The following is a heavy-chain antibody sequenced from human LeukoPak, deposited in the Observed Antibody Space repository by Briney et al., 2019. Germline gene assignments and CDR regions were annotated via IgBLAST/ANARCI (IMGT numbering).Heavy chain of an antibody. D-gene: IGHD3-22*01. J-gene: IGHJ4*02. CDR2: IIPIFGTA. CDR3: ASRTPYYYDSSGYYILAY. Sequence: GASVKVSCKASGGTFSSYAISWVRQAPGQGLEWVGGIIPIFGTANYAQKFQGRVTITADESTSTAYMELSSLRSEDTAVYYCASRTPYYYDSSGYYILAYWGQGTLVTVSS. V-gene: IGHV1-69*13. CDR1: GGTFSSYA.